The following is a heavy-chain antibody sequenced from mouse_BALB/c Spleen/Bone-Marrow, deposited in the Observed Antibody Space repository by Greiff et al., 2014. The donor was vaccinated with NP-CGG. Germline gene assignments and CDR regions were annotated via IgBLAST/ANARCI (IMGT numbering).Heavy chain of an antibody. V-gene: IGHV14-3*02. Sequence: VQPQQSGAELVKPGASVKLSCTASGFNIKDTYMHWVKQRPEQGLEWIGRIDPANGNTKYDPKFQGKATITADTSSNTAYLQLNSLTSEDTAVYYCAQGYDWAMDYWGQGTSVTVSS. J-gene: IGHJ4*01. CDR1: GFNIKDTY. CDR3: AQGYDWAMDY. D-gene: IGHD2-14*01. CDR2: IDPANGNT.